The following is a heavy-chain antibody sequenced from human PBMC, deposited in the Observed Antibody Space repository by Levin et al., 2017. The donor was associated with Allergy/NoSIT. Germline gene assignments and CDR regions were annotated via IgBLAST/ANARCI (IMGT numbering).Heavy chain of an antibody. D-gene: IGHD1-1*01. V-gene: IGHV4-59*01. Sequence: SQTLSLTCTVSGGSISSSYWSWIRQPPGKGLEWIGYIYYSGSTNYNPSLKSRVTISVDTSKNQFSLKLSSVTAADTAVYYCARVIRERVAYYMDVWGKGTTVTVSS. CDR3: ARVIRERVAYYMDV. J-gene: IGHJ6*03. CDR2: IYYSGST. CDR1: GGSISSSY.